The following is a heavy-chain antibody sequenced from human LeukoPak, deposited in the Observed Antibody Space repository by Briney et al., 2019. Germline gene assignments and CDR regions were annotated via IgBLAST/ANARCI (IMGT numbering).Heavy chain of an antibody. D-gene: IGHD2-2*01. Sequence: PSETLSLTCVVSGGSISSSNWWSWVRQPPGKGLEWIGEIYHSGSTNYNPSLKSRVTISVDKSKNQFSLKVSSVTAADTAVYYCARDTCNSPSCYALFGMDVWGQGTTVTVSS. J-gene: IGHJ6*02. V-gene: IGHV4-4*02. CDR2: IYHSGST. CDR1: GGSISSSNW. CDR3: ARDTCNSPSCYALFGMDV.